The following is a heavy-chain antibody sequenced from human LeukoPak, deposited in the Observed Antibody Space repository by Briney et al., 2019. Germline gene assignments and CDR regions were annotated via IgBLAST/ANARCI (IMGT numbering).Heavy chain of an antibody. Sequence: SQTLSLTCTVAAASISSYYWSSIRQPAGKGLEWVGRIYTSGSTNYNPSLKSRVTISVDKSKNQFSLKLSSVTAADTAVYYCARVKGRYCTNGVCPFDYWGQGTLVTVSS. J-gene: IGHJ4*02. CDR2: IYTSGST. CDR1: AASISSYY. D-gene: IGHD2-8*01. V-gene: IGHV4-4*07. CDR3: ARVKGRYCTNGVCPFDY.